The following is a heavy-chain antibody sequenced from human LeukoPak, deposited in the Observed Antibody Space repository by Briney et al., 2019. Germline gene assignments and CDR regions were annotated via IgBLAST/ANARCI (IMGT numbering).Heavy chain of an antibody. CDR2: IIPILGIA. CDR1: GGTFGSYA. J-gene: IGHJ4*02. CDR3: ARSKQQLVLVY. V-gene: IGHV1-69*04. D-gene: IGHD6-13*01. Sequence: ASVKVSCKASGGTFGSYAISWVRQAPGQGLEWMGRIIPILGIANYAQKFQGRVTITADKSTSTAYMELSSLRSEDTAVYYCARSKQQLVLVYWGQGTLVTVSS.